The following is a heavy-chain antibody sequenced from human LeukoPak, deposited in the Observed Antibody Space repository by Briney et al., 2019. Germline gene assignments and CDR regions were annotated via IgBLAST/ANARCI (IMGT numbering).Heavy chain of an antibody. CDR2: ISWNSGSI. CDR1: GFTFDDYA. CDR3: AKRQSDGAFDI. J-gene: IGHJ3*02. Sequence: HPGGSLRLSCAASGFTFDDYAMHWARQAPGKGLEWVSGISWNSGSIGYADSVKGRFTISRDNAKNSLYLQMNSLRAEDTALYYCAKRQSDGAFDIWGQGTMVTVSS. V-gene: IGHV3-9*01.